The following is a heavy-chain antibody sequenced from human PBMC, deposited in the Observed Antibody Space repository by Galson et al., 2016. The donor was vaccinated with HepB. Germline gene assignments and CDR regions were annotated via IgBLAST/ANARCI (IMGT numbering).Heavy chain of an antibody. D-gene: IGHD2-21*02. CDR2: IHHSGST. CDR3: ARGGTHCGGDCYSDPFEY. Sequence: TLSLTCAVSGGSITSGGYSWSWIRQPPGKGLEWIGYIHHSGSTYYHLSLRSRVTISVDTSRNQFSLKLSSVTAADTARYYCARGGTHCGGDCYSDPFEYWGQGTLVTVSS. CDR1: GGSITSGGYS. V-gene: IGHV4-30-2*01. J-gene: IGHJ4*02.